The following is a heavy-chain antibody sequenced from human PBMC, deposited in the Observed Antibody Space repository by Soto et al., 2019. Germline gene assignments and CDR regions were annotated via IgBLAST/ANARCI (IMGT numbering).Heavy chain of an antibody. CDR3: AAGGSSPPYYYYGMDV. CDR2: SVVGSGNT. Sequence: SVHVSYKASRFTFPSSAVQRVRHARGQRLEWIGWSVVGSGNTNYAQKFQERVTITRDMSTSTAYMELSSLRSEDTAVYYCAAGGSSPPYYYYGMDVWGQGTTVTVSS. D-gene: IGHD6-6*01. V-gene: IGHV1-58*01. CDR1: RFTFPSSA. J-gene: IGHJ6*02.